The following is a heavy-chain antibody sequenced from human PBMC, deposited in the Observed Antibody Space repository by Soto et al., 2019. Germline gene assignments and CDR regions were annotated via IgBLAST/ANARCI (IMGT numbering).Heavy chain of an antibody. CDR2: ISSGSAYI. CDR1: TFTSYS. Sequence: EVQLVESGGGLVKPGGSLRLSCTFTFTSYSLNWVRQAPGKGLEWVSSISSGSAYIQYADSVKGRCTISRDNANTLLYLQMRSLRVDDTAVYYCTRYEGGSYDNWFNPWGQGTLVTVSS. CDR3: TRYEGGSYDNWFNP. V-gene: IGHV3-21*01. J-gene: IGHJ5*02. D-gene: IGHD1-26*01.